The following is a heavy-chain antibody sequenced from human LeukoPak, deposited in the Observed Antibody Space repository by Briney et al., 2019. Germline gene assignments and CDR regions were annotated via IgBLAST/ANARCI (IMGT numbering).Heavy chain of an antibody. V-gene: IGHV1-2*02. J-gene: IGHJ4*02. CDR1: GYTFTGYY. CDR2: INPNSGGT. CDR3: ASLSGPEDDYGGQIDY. D-gene: IGHD4-23*01. Sequence: GASVKVSCKASGYTFTGYYMHRVRQAPGQGLEWMGWINPNSGGTNYAQKFQGRVTMTRDTSISTAYMELSRLRSDDTAVYYCASLSGPEDDYGGQIDYWGQGTLVTVSS.